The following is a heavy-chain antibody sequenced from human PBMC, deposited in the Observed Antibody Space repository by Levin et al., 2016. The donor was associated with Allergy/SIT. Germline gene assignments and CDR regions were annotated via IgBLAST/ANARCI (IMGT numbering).Heavy chain of an antibody. J-gene: IGHJ6*02. Sequence: WVRQAPGQGLEWMGIINPSGGSTSYAQKFQGRVTMTRDTSTSTVYMELGSLRSEDTAVYYCAGCRELYYYYGMDVWGQGTTVTVSS. CDR2: INPSGGST. V-gene: IGHV1-46*01. D-gene: IGHD3-10*01. CDR3: AGCRELYYYYGMDV.